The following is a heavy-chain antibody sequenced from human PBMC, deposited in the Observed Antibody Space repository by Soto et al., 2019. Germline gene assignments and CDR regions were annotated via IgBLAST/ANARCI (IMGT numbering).Heavy chain of an antibody. CDR3: AIRGGGDYDFWSGYWFWFEP. D-gene: IGHD3-3*01. V-gene: IGHV4-39*01. CDR2: IYYIGNT. Sequence: PSETLSLTCTVSGGSISSSSYYWGWIRHPPGKGLEWIGSIYYIGNTYYNPSLNSRVTISVATSKNQFSLKLCSVTCADTAVYYCAIRGGGDYDFWSGYWFWFEPWGQTTLVTVSA. J-gene: IGHJ5*02. CDR1: GGSISSSSYY.